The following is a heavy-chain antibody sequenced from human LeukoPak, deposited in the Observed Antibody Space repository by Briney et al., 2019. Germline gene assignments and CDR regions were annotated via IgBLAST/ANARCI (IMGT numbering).Heavy chain of an antibody. V-gene: IGHV1-46*01. J-gene: IGHJ3*02. Sequence: GASVKVSCKASGYTFTSYYMHWVRQAPGQGLEWMGIINPSGGSTSYAQKFQGRVTMTRDTSTSTVYMELSSLRFEDTAVYYCAIREQWLVHADAFDIWGQGTMVTVSS. CDR2: INPSGGST. CDR3: AIREQWLVHADAFDI. D-gene: IGHD6-19*01. CDR1: GYTFTSYY.